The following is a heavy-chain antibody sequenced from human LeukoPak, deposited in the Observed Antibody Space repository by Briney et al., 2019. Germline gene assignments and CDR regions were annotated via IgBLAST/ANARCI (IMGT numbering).Heavy chain of an antibody. D-gene: IGHD4-17*01. Sequence: PSETLSLTCTVSGGSISSFYWSWIRQPPGKGLEWIGYIYYSGGTNHSPSLKSRVTISVDTSKNQFSLKLSSVTAADTSVYYCARHGVYGDRADYWGQGTLVTVSS. J-gene: IGHJ4*01. CDR3: ARHGVYGDRADY. CDR1: GGSISSFY. V-gene: IGHV4-59*08. CDR2: IYYSGGT.